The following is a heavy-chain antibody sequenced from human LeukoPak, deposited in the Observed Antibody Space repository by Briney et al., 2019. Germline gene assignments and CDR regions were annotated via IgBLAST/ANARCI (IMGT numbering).Heavy chain of an antibody. V-gene: IGHV1-2*06. D-gene: IGHD6-19*01. Sequence: GASVKVSCKASGYTFTGYYMHWVRQAPGQGREWMGRINPNSGGTNYAQKFQGRVTMTRDTSISKAYMELSRLRSDDTAVYYCARDLGQWLTNWFDPWGQGTLVTVSS. CDR2: INPNSGGT. CDR1: GYTFTGYY. CDR3: ARDLGQWLTNWFDP. J-gene: IGHJ5*02.